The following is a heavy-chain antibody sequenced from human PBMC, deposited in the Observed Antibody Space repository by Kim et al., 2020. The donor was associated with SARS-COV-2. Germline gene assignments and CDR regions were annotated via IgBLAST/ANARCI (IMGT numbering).Heavy chain of an antibody. D-gene: IGHD3-10*01. CDR1: GYTFTSYA. CDR2: ISTNTGNP. J-gene: IGHJ4*02. CDR3: ARGPKDRVTMVRGINPFYY. Sequence: ASVKVSCKASGYTFTSYAMNWVRQAPGQGLEWMGWISTNTGNPTYAQGFTGRFVFSLDTSVTTAYLQISSLKADDTAVYYCARGPKDRVTMVRGINPFYYWGQGTLVTVSS. V-gene: IGHV7-4-1*02.